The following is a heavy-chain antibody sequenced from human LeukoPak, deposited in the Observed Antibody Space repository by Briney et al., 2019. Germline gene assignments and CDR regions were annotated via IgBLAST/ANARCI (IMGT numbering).Heavy chain of an antibody. Sequence: PGGSLRLSCAASGFTFSSYAMHWVRHAPGKGLEWVAVISYDGSNKYYADSVKGRFTISRDNSKNTLYLQMNSLRAEDTAVYYCARDYYDSSGYVNWFDPWGQGTLVTVSS. CDR2: ISYDGSNK. V-gene: IGHV3-30-3*01. CDR1: GFTFSSYA. CDR3: ARDYYDSSGYVNWFDP. J-gene: IGHJ5*02. D-gene: IGHD3-22*01.